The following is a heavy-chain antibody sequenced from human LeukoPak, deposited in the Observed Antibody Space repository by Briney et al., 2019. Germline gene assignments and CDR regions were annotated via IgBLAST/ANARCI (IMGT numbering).Heavy chain of an antibody. CDR1: GFTFSSYA. CDR2: IGGSGATT. CDR3: AKDWKFYYVSGSFFPDN. D-gene: IGHD3-10*01. V-gene: IGHV3-23*01. Sequence: SGGSLRLSCAASGFTFSSYAMSWVRQAPGKGLQWVSAIGGSGATTWYADSVKGRFTVSRDNSKNTLYLHMNSLIPEDTAVYFCAKDWKFYYVSGSFFPDNWGQGTLVTVSS. J-gene: IGHJ4*02.